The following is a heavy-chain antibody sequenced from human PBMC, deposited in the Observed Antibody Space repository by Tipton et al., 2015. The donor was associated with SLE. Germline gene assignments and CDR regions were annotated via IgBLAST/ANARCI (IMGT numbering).Heavy chain of an antibody. CDR1: GDSISSFGYY. CDR3: TRGDF. CDR2: ISYHGNT. J-gene: IGHJ4*02. V-gene: IGHV4-31*03. Sequence: TLSLTCTVSGDSISSFGYYWTWIRQHPGEGLEWLGFISYHGNTYYNASLQSRLTISRDTSNNQFSLMLTSVTAADTAIYYCTRGDFWGQGTLVTVSS.